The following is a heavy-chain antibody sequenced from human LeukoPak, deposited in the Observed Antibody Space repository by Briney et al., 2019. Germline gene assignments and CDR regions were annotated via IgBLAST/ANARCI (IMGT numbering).Heavy chain of an antibody. V-gene: IGHV4-39*07. J-gene: IGHJ4*02. Sequence: SETLSLTCAVSGGSISSSNYYWGWIRQPPGKGLEWIGEINHSGSTNYNPSLKSRVTISVDTSKNQFSLKLSSVTAADTAVYYCARGIMVLDYWGQGTLVTVSS. CDR3: ARGIMVLDY. CDR2: INHSGST. D-gene: IGHD3-10*01. CDR1: GGSISSSNYY.